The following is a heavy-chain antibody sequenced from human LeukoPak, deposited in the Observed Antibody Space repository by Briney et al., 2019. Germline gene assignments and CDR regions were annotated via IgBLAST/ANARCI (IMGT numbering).Heavy chain of an antibody. V-gene: IGHV3-48*01. J-gene: IGHJ3*01. Sequence: GGSLRLSRAASGFTFSLYSINRVRQAPGKGLEWVSYISGSSTTEDYADSVKGRFTISRDNAKNSLYLQMSSLRAEDTAAYYCARGVGAFEVWGQGTMVTVSS. CDR2: ISGSSTTE. D-gene: IGHD3-3*01. CDR1: GFTFSLYS. CDR3: ARGVGAFEV.